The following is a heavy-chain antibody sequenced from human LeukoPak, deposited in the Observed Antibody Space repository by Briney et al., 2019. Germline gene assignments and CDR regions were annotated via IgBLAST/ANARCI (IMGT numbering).Heavy chain of an antibody. CDR2: INHSGST. Sequence: KASETLSLTCAVYGGSFSGYYWSWIRQPPGKGLEWIGEINHSGSTNYNPSLKSRVTISVDTSKNQFSLKLSSVTAADTAVYYCARCVGWFGESKIDYWGQGTLVTVSS. CDR3: ARCVGWFGESKIDY. D-gene: IGHD3-10*01. J-gene: IGHJ4*02. CDR1: GGSFSGYY. V-gene: IGHV4-34*01.